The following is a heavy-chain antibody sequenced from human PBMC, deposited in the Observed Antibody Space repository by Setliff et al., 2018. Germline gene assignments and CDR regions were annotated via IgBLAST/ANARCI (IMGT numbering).Heavy chain of an antibody. Sequence: PGGSLRLSCTTSGFTFGDYAMSWFRQAPGKGLEWVSRINIDGRSINYADSVRGRFTISRDNAKNTVYLQMNSLRGDDTAVYYCVRAFWTYSDYASLACFDYWGQGALVTVSS. CDR3: VRAFWTYSDYASLACFDY. CDR1: GFTFGDYA. V-gene: IGHV3-74*01. CDR2: INIDGRSI. J-gene: IGHJ4*02. D-gene: IGHD5-12*01.